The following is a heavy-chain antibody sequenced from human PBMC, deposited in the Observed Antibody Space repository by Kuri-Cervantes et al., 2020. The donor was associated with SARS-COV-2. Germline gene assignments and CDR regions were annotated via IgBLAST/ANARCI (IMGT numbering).Heavy chain of an antibody. CDR2: ISWNSGSI. CDR1: GFTFDDYA. J-gene: IGHJ4*02. D-gene: IGHD1-1*01. CDR3: VRDGDHWNFDY. Sequence: GGSLSLSCAASGFTFDDYAMHWVRQAPGKGLEWVSGISWNSGSIGYADSVKGRFTISRDNAKNSLYLQMNSLRAEDTAVYYCVRDGDHWNFDYWGQGTLVTASS. V-gene: IGHV3-9*01.